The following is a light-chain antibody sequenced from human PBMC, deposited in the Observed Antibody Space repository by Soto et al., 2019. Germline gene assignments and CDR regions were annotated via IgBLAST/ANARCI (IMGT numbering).Light chain of an antibody. Sequence: QSALTQPPSASGSPGQSVTISCTGTSSDVGGYNYVSWYQQHPGKAPKLMIYDVIKRPSGVPDRFSGSKSGNTASLTVSGLQAEDEADYYCSSYAGSRVFGGGTKLTVL. J-gene: IGLJ2*01. V-gene: IGLV2-8*01. CDR3: SSYAGSRV. CDR1: SSDVGGYNY. CDR2: DVI.